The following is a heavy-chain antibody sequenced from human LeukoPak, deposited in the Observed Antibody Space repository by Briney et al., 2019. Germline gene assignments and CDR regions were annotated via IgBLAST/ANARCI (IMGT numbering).Heavy chain of an antibody. V-gene: IGHV3-7*01. Sequence: GGSLRLSCAASGFTFNSFFLNWVRLTPGRELEWLACISQDGSETFYMDSVRGRFTISRDNTKNSLYLQMGSLRAEDTAVYFCVRDLGHSRHYFEYWGQGALVTVSS. CDR3: VRDLGHSRHYFEY. J-gene: IGHJ4*02. CDR2: ISQDGSET. D-gene: IGHD7-27*01. CDR1: GFTFNSFF.